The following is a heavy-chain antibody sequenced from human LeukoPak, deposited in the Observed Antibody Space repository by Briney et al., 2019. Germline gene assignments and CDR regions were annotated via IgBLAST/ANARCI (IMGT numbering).Heavy chain of an antibody. CDR1: DGSFSGFF. CDR3: ARFTGYLYFDY. D-gene: IGHD3-9*01. J-gene: IGHJ4*02. V-gene: IGHV4-34*01. Sequence: PSETLSLXCDVYDGSFSGFFWGWIRQPPGQVLEWIGEINHSGITNYNPSLKSRVTMSVDTSKNQFSLKLSSVTAADTAVYFCARFTGYLYFDYWGQGTLVTVSS. CDR2: INHSGIT.